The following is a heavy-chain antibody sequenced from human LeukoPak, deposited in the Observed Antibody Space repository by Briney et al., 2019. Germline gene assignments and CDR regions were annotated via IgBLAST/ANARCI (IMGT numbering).Heavy chain of an antibody. V-gene: IGHV3-23*01. CDR2: ISGSGGST. CDR1: GFTFSIYA. D-gene: IGHD3-16*02. CDR3: AKDDDYVWGSYRSYFDY. Sequence: GGSLRLSCAASGFTFSIYAMSWVRQAPGKGLEWVSAISGSGGSTYYADSVKGRFTISRDNSKNTLYLQMNSLRAEDTAVYYCAKDDDYVWGSYRSYFDYWGQGTLVTVSS. J-gene: IGHJ4*02.